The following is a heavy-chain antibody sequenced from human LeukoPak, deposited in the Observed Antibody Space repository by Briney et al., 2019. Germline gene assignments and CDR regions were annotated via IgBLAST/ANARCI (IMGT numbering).Heavy chain of an antibody. CDR1: GYTFTGYY. J-gene: IGHJ5*02. CDR3: ARVWRVGASGFDP. CDR2: INPNSGGT. Sequence: ASVKVSCKASGYTFTGYYMHWVRQAPGQGLEWMGWINPNSGGTNYAQKFQGRVTMTRDTSISTAYMELSRLRSDDTAVYYCARVWRVGASGFDPWGQGTLVTVSS. V-gene: IGHV1-2*02. D-gene: IGHD1-26*01.